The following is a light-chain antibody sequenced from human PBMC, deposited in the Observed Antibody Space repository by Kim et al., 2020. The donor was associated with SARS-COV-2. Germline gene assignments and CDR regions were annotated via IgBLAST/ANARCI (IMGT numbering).Light chain of an antibody. CDR3: QAWDSNTGVV. CDR1: KLGDKY. V-gene: IGLV3-1*01. CDR2: HNG. Sequence: SPGQTASITCSGDKLGDKYVCWYQQKPGQSPVLVIYHNGQRPSGIPERFSGSNSGNTATLTISGTQAMDEADYYCQAWDSNTGVVFGGGTQLTVL. J-gene: IGLJ2*01.